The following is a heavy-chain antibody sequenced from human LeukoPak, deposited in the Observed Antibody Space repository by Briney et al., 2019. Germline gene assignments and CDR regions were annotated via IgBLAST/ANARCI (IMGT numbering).Heavy chain of an antibody. CDR1: GGTFSSYA. CDR3: AREYYYDSSGYPDAFDI. J-gene: IGHJ3*02. CDR2: IIPIFGTA. Sequence: SVKVSCKASGGTFSSYAISWVRQAPGQGLEWMGGIIPIFGTANYAQKFQGRVTITADESTSTAYMELSSLRSEDTAVYYCAREYYYDSSGYPDAFDIWGQGTMVTVSS. V-gene: IGHV1-69*13. D-gene: IGHD3-22*01.